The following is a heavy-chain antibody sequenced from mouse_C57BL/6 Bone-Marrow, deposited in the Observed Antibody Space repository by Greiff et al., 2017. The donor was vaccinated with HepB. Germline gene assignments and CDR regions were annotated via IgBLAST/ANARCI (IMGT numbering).Heavy chain of an antibody. Sequence: EVKLMESGGGLVKPGGSLKLSCAASGFTFSSYAMSWVRQTPEKRLEWVATISHGGSYTYYPDTVKGRFTISRDNANNDLYLQMSHLKSEDTAMYYCARRYGNDGFAYWGQGTLVTVSA. CDR1: GFTFSSYA. D-gene: IGHD2-1*01. J-gene: IGHJ3*01. CDR3: ARRYGNDGFAY. CDR2: ISHGGSYT. V-gene: IGHV5-4*03.